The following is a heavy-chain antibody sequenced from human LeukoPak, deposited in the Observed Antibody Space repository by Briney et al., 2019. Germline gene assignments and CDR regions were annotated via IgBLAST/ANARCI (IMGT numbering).Heavy chain of an antibody. J-gene: IGHJ3*02. CDR1: GFTFSSYG. V-gene: IGHV3-30*02. D-gene: IGHD3-22*01. CDR2: IRYDGSNK. Sequence: GGSLRLSCAASGFTFSSYGMHWVRQAPGKGLEGVAFIRYDGSNKYYADSVKGRFTISRDNSKRTLYLQMNSLRAEDTAVYYCAKDLYYYDSSGYPPKHAFDIWGQGTMVTVSS. CDR3: AKDLYYYDSSGYPPKHAFDI.